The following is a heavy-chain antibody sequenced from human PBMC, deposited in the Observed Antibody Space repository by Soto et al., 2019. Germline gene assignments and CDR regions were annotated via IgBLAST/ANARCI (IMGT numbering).Heavy chain of an antibody. Sequence: ASVKVSCKASGYTFTSYAMHWVRQAPGQRLEWMGWINAGNGNTKYSQKFQGRVTITRDTSASTAYMELSSLRSEDTAVYYCARDRHCSGGSCYFHYFDYWGQGTLVTVSS. CDR1: GYTFTSYA. D-gene: IGHD2-15*01. V-gene: IGHV1-3*01. CDR3: ARDRHCSGGSCYFHYFDY. J-gene: IGHJ4*02. CDR2: INAGNGNT.